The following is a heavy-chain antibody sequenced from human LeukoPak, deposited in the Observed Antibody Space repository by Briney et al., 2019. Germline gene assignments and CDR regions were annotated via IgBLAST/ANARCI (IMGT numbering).Heavy chain of an antibody. J-gene: IGHJ4*02. D-gene: IGHD3-22*01. CDR3: ARVSSVYSSGFYYDFDY. CDR1: GFSVSSNY. CDR2: LYTGGST. Sequence: PGGSLRLSCAASGFSVSSNYMSWVRQAPGKGLDWVSVLYTGGSTHYADSVKGRFTISRDNSKNTVYLQMNSLRAEDTAVYYCARVSSVYSSGFYYDFDYWGQGTLVTVSS. V-gene: IGHV3-53*01.